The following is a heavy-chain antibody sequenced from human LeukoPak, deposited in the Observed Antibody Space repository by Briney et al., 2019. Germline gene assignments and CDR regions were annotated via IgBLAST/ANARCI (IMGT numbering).Heavy chain of an antibody. CDR1: GGSISSYY. CDR2: TYYSGST. D-gene: IGHD3-22*01. CDR3: ARGEEVITPFDY. V-gene: IGHV4-59*08. J-gene: IGHJ4*02. Sequence: SETLSLTCTVSGGSISSYYWSWIRQPPGKGLEWIGYTYYSGSTNYNPSLKSRVTISVDASKNQFSLKLSSVTAADTAVYYCARGEEVITPFDYWGQGTLVTVSS.